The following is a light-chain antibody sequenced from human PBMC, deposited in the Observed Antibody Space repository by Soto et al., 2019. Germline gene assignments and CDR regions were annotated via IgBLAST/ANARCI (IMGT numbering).Light chain of an antibody. CDR1: QSVSSN. Sequence: EIAMTQSPATLSVCAGERATLSWLASQSVSSNLAWYQQKPGQAPRLLIFGASTGATGIPARFSGSGSGTEFSLTISSLQSEDFAVYYCQQYNDWPLTFGGGTKVDIK. CDR3: QQYNDWPLT. CDR2: GAS. J-gene: IGKJ4*01. V-gene: IGKV3D-15*01.